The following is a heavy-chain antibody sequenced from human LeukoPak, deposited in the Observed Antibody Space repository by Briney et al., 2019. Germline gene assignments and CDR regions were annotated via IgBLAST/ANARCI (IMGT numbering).Heavy chain of an antibody. V-gene: IGHV1-2*02. D-gene: IGHD2-8*02. CDR2: INPNSGGT. J-gene: IGHJ5*02. CDR1: GYTFTGYY. CDR3: ARVLGPRGWFDP. Sequence: ASVKVSCKASGYTFTGYYMHWVRQAPRQGLEWMGWINPNSGGTNYAQKFQGRVTMTRDTSISTAYMELSRLRSDDTAVYYCARVLGPRGWFDPWGQGTLVTVSS.